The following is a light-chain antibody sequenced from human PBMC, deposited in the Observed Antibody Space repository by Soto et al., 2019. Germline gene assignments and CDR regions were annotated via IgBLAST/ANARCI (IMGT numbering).Light chain of an antibody. V-gene: IGKV1-5*03. CDR2: KAS. J-gene: IGKJ4*01. Sequence: DIQMTQSPSTLSASVGDKVTITCRASQSISSWLAWYQQKPGKAPNLLIYKASNLESGVPSRFSGTGFGTEFSLTISSLQPDDFATYYCQQYKTYSSFGGGTTVDIK. CDR1: QSISSW. CDR3: QQYKTYSS.